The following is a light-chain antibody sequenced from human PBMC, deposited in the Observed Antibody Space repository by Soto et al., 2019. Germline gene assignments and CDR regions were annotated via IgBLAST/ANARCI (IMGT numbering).Light chain of an antibody. CDR2: DAS. CDR3: QQRSNWLLT. CDR1: QSVSNN. Sequence: EIVLTQSPATLSLSPGERATLSCRASQSVSNNLAWYQQKPGQAPRLLIYDASNRATGIPARFSGSGSGTDFTLTISSLEPEDLAVYYCQQRSNWLLTFGGGTKV. V-gene: IGKV3-11*01. J-gene: IGKJ4*01.